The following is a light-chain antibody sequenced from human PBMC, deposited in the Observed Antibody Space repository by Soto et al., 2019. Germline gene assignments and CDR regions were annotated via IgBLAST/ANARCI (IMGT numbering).Light chain of an antibody. J-gene: IGLJ1*01. V-gene: IGLV2-14*01. CDR1: NSDVGYSNY. CDR3: ASHTSSSSYV. Sequence: QSALTQPASVSGSPGQSITISCTGTNSDVGYSNYVSWYQQHPGKAPKLMVFEVSKPPSGVLDRFSGTKSGNTASLTISGLQTQDEADYYCASHTSSSSYVFGSGTKLTVL. CDR2: EVS.